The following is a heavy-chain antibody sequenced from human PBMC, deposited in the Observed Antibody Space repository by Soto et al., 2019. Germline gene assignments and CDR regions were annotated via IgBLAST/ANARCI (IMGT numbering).Heavy chain of an antibody. V-gene: IGHV3-33*01. CDR3: ATDPLDISTPGI. CDR1: GFTFSSYG. Sequence: PGGSLRLSCAASGFTFSSYGMHWVRQAPGKGLEWVAVIWYDGSNKYYADSVKGRSTISRDNSKNTLYLQMNTLRAEATAVYYCATDPLDISTPGIWGQGTTVTVPS. CDR2: IWYDGSNK. D-gene: IGHD3-9*01. J-gene: IGHJ3*02.